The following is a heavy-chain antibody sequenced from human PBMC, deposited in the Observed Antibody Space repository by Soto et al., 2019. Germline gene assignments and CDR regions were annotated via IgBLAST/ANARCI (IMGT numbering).Heavy chain of an antibody. CDR1: EFTVSGHA. D-gene: IGHD2-15*01. CDR3: APHVSCSGGSCQYDAFAI. CDR2: ITADGGT. J-gene: IGHJ3*02. Sequence: EVQVLESGGGLVQPGGSLRLSCEGSEFTVSGHAMTWIRQAPGKGPEWVSTITADGGTYYAVSVKGRFAMSRDTSENTLYFKMNSLGAEDTAAYYCAPHVSCSGGSCQYDAFAIRGQGTMVTVSS. V-gene: IGHV3-23*01.